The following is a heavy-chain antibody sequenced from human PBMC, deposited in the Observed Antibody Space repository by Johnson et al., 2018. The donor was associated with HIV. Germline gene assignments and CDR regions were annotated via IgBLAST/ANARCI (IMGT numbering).Heavy chain of an antibody. CDR2: ISYDGSNK. V-gene: IGHV3-30*18. D-gene: IGHD4-23*01. J-gene: IGHJ3*02. CDR1: GFTFSSYG. CDR3: AKVGATVITPRGEAFDI. Sequence: QVQLVESGGGVVQPGRSLRLSCVASGFTFSSYGIHWVRQAPGKGLEWVAIISYDGSNKYYADSVKGRFTISRDNSKNTLYLQRNSLRAEETAVYYCAKVGATVITPRGEAFDIWGQGTIVTVSS.